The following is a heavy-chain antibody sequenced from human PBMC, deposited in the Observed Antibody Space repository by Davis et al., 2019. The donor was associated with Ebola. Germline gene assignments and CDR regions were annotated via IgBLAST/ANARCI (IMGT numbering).Heavy chain of an antibody. J-gene: IGHJ4*02. CDR3: ARDYGDYGSYFDY. D-gene: IGHD4-17*01. V-gene: IGHV3-23*01. CDR2: LGLSADT. CDR1: GFVFSSYV. Sequence: GESLKISCAASGFVFSSYVMSWVRRAPGKGLEWVSTLGLSADTYYADSVKGRFTISRDNSKNTLYLQMNSLRAEDTAVYYCARDYGDYGSYFDYWGQGTLVTVSS.